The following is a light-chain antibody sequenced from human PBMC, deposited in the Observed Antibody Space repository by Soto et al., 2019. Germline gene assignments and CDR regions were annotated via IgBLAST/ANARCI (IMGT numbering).Light chain of an antibody. CDR3: QQYNNWPIT. V-gene: IGKV3-15*01. CDR2: GAF. CDR1: QSVSSN. Sequence: EIVMTQSPATLSVSPGERATLSCRASQSVSSNLAWYQQKPGQAPRLLIYGAFTRATGIPARFSGSGSGTEFTLTISSLQSEDFAVYYCQQYNNWPITFGPGTKVDIK. J-gene: IGKJ3*01.